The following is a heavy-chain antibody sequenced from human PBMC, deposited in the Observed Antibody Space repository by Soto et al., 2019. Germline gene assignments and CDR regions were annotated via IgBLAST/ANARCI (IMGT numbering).Heavy chain of an antibody. CDR3: EKGGGASVGPSYLRGGAK. Sequence: GGSLRLSCSGSGSSFSDSALSWVRQLPGKAPEWVSGVTGTGAGTFYADSVKGRFTVSRDNVRKTVYLQMDSLEIEDTAIYYCEKGGGASVGPSYLRGGAKGGGGVLVTVSS. CDR2: VTGTGAGT. J-gene: IGHJ4*02. D-gene: IGHD3-10*02. CDR1: GSSFSDSA. V-gene: IGHV3-23*01.